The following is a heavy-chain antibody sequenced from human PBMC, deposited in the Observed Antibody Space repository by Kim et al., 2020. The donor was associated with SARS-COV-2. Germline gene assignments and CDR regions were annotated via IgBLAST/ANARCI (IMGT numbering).Heavy chain of an antibody. D-gene: IGHD2-2*01. J-gene: IGHJ5*02. CDR3: AKRAPVAFQRSGYPFDP. Sequence: VKGRFTISRVNSKNTLYLQMNSLRAEDTAVYYCAKRAPVAFQRSGYPFDPWGQGTLVTVSS. V-gene: IGHV3-23*01.